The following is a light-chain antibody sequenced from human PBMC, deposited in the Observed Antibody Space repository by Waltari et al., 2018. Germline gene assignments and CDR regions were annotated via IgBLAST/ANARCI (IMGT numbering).Light chain of an antibody. J-gene: IGKJ1*01. CDR1: QSVSSSY. CDR2: GAS. Sequence: EIVLTQSPGTLSMSPGERATPSCRASQSVSSSYLAWYQQKPGQAPRLLIYGASSRATGIPDRFSGSGSGTDFTLTISRLEPEDFAVYYCHQHYTTPWTFGQGTQVEL. V-gene: IGKV3-20*01. CDR3: HQHYTTPWT.